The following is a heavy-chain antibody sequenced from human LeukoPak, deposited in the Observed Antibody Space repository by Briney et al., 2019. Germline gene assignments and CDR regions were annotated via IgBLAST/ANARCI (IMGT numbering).Heavy chain of an antibody. CDR3: ARGLEYDFWSGYSRDYYYYMDV. J-gene: IGHJ6*03. Sequence: SVKVSCKASGGTFSSYAISWVRQAPGQGLEWMGGIIPIFGTANYAQKFQGRVTITADESTSTACMELSSLRSEDTAVYYCARGLEYDFWSGYSRDYYYYMDVWGKGTTVTVSS. CDR1: GGTFSSYA. V-gene: IGHV1-69*13. D-gene: IGHD3-3*01. CDR2: IIPIFGTA.